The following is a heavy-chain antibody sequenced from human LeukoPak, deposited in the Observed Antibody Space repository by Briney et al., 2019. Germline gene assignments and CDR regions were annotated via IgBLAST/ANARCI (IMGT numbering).Heavy chain of an antibody. Sequence: GGSLRLSCAASGFTFSSYAMSWVRQAPGKGLEWVSSISSSSSYIHYADSVKGRFTISRDNAKNSLYLQMNSLRAEDTAVYYCARVSRYFLSVPGYYFDYWGQGTLVTVSS. D-gene: IGHD3-9*01. J-gene: IGHJ4*02. CDR2: ISSSSSYI. CDR1: GFTFSSYA. CDR3: ARVSRYFLSVPGYYFDY. V-gene: IGHV3-21*01.